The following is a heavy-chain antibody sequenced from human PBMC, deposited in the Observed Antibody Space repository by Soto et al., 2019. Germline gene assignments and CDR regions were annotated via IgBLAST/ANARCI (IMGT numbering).Heavy chain of an antibody. J-gene: IGHJ4*02. CDR3: ARSYTGRNRIDY. CDR1: GFTLSSYA. V-gene: IGHV3-30-3*01. CDR2: ISYDGSKP. D-gene: IGHD7-27*01. Sequence: QVHLVESGGGVVPPGRSLRLSCAASGFTLSSYAMHWVRQAPGKGLEWVAVISYDGSKPYYADSVKGRITISRDNTRNALYVQMNSLRGEDEALYYCARSYTGRNRIDYWGQGTLVTVS.